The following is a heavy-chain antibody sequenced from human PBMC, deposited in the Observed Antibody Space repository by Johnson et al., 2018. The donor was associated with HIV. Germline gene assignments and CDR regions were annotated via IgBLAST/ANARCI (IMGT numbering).Heavy chain of an antibody. J-gene: IGHJ3*02. CDR2: IKQDGSEK. Sequence: VQLVESGGGLVQPGGSLRLSCAASGFTFSSYWMSWVRQAPGKGLEWVANIKQDGSEKYYVYSVKGRFTISRDNSKNMLYLQMNSLRAEDTALYYCATFGGGSFHAFDIWGQGTMVTVSS. V-gene: IGHV3-7*01. CDR1: GFTFSSYW. CDR3: ATFGGGSFHAFDI. D-gene: IGHD1-26*01.